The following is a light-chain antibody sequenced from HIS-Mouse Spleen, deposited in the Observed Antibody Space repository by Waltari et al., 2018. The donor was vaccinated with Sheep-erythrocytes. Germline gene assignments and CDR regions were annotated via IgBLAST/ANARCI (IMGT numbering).Light chain of an antibody. CDR3: CSYAGSYNHV. CDR2: DVS. CDR1: SSDVGCYNY. V-gene: IGLV2-11*01. Sequence: QSALTQPRSVSGSPGQSVTISCTGTSSDVGCYNYVSWSQQHPGKAPKLMIYDVSKRPSGVPDRFAGSKSGNTASLTISGLQAEDEADYYCCSYAGSYNHVFATGTKVTVL. J-gene: IGLJ1*01.